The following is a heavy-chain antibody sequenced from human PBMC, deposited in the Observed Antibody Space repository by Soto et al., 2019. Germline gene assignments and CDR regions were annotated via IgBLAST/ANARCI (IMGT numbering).Heavy chain of an antibody. CDR3: GKEGRGSGWSVCNY. V-gene: IGHV3-23*01. CDR2: ISGSGDSA. D-gene: IGHD6-19*01. J-gene: IGHJ4*02. CDR1: GFTFRDYA. Sequence: VQLLESGGGLVQPGGSLRLSCAASGFTFRDYAMNWVRQAPGKGLEWVSDISGSGDSARYADSVQGRFTISRDNSRDTLYLQMNSLRVDDTAVYYCGKEGRGSGWSVCNYWGQGDLVTVSS.